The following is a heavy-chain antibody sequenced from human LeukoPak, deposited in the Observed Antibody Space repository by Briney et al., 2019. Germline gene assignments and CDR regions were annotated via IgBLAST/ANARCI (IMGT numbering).Heavy chain of an antibody. D-gene: IGHD3-10*01. J-gene: IGHJ4*02. CDR3: ARGRDYYGSGVDY. Sequence: GGSLRLSCAASGFIFSSHGMYWVRQAPGRGLEWVAVIWYDGNEKYYGDSVKGRSTISRDNSKNTLYLQMNSLSAEDTAVYFCARGRDYYGSGVDYWGQGTLVTVSS. CDR2: IWYDGNEK. CDR1: GFIFSSHG. V-gene: IGHV3-33*01.